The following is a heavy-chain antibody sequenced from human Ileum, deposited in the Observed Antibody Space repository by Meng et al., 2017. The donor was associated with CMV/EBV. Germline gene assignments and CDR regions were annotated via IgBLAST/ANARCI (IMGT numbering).Heavy chain of an antibody. CDR1: GFTFSDYY. CDR3: AREYYGMDV. Sequence: GGSLRLSCAASGFTFSDYYMNWIRQAPGKGLEWVSYISRGATTIYYTDSVKGRFAISRDNAKNSLYLQMNSLRAEDTAVYYCAREYYGMDVWGQGTMVTVSS. V-gene: IGHV3-11*01. CDR2: ISRGATTI. J-gene: IGHJ6*02.